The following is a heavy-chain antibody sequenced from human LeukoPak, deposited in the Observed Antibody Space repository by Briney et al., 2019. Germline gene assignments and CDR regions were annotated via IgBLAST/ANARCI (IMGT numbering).Heavy chain of an antibody. D-gene: IGHD2-8*01. CDR2: IKQDGSEK. J-gene: IGHJ4*02. CDR1: GFTFSSYW. V-gene: IGHV3-7*01. Sequence: GGSLRLSCAASGFTFSSYWMSWVRQAPGKGLEWVANIKQDGSEKYYVDSVKGRFTISRDNAKNSLYLQMNSLRAEDTAVYYCARDPGRPYCTNGVCFYYFDYWGQGTLVTVPS. CDR3: ARDPGRPYCTNGVCFYYFDY.